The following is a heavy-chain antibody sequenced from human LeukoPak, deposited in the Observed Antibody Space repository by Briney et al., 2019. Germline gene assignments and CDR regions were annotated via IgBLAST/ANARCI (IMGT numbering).Heavy chain of an antibody. J-gene: IGHJ1*01. CDR3: AKGGPKQLGPGGYFQH. V-gene: IGHV3-30*02. CDR1: GFTFSSYG. CDR2: IRYDGSNK. D-gene: IGHD6-6*01. Sequence: GGSLRLSCAASGFTFSSYGMHWVRQAPGEGLEWVAFIRYDGSNKYYADSVKGRFTISRDNSKNTLYLQMNSLRAEDTAVYYCAKGGPKQLGPGGYFQHWGQGTLVTVSS.